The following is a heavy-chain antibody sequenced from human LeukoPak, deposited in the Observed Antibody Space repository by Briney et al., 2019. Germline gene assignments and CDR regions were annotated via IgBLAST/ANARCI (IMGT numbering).Heavy chain of an antibody. CDR1: GYTFSSYG. J-gene: IGHJ4*02. Sequence: ASVKVSCKTSGYTFSSYGISWVRQAPGQGLEWMGWISGYNGNTNYAQNFQGRVTMTTDTSTSTAYMELRSLRSDDTAVYFCAISPRYCSTTTCYGSIYWFDYWGQGTLVTVSS. D-gene: IGHD2-2*01. V-gene: IGHV1-18*01. CDR2: ISGYNGNT. CDR3: AISPRYCSTTTCYGSIYWFDY.